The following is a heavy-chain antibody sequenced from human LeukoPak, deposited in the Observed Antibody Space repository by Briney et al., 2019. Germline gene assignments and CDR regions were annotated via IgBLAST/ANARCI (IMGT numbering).Heavy chain of an antibody. V-gene: IGHV3-23*01. Sequence: GGSLRLSRAASLFTFTTYSMRWVSQAPGRGLEWVSSIPNDGCSTYYADSVKGRFNISRHNSRNTVYRPINSLNDEAMAVYYCEKCHWVEQRGYFDYWGQGTLVPVSS. CDR2: IPNDGCST. CDR3: EKCHWVEQRGYFDY. D-gene: IGHD1/OR15-1a*01. CDR1: LFTFTTYS. J-gene: IGHJ4*02.